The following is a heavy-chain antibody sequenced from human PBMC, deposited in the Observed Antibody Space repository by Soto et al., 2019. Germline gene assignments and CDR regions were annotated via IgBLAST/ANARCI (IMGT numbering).Heavy chain of an antibody. CDR3: AKLPDYGDYVYFDY. CDR2: ISGSGGST. J-gene: IGHJ4*02. V-gene: IGHV3-23*01. Sequence: VGSLRLSCAASGFTFSSYAMSWVRQAPGKGLEWVSAISGSGGSTYYADSVKGRFTISRDNSKNTLYLQMNSLRAEDTAVYYCAKLPDYGDYVYFDYWGQGTLVTVSS. D-gene: IGHD4-17*01. CDR1: GFTFSSYA.